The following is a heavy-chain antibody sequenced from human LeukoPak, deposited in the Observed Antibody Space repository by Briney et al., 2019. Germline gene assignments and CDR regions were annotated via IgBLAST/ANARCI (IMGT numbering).Heavy chain of an antibody. CDR1: GYTFTSYA. J-gene: IGHJ4*02. D-gene: IGHD6-19*01. Sequence: GASVKVSCKASGYTFTSYAMHWVRQAPGQRLEWMGWINAGNGNTKYSQEFQGRVTITRDTSASTAYMELSSLRSEDMAVYYCARGKVAGYWGPVDYWGQGTLVTVSS. CDR2: INAGNGNT. V-gene: IGHV1-3*03. CDR3: ARGKVAGYWGPVDY.